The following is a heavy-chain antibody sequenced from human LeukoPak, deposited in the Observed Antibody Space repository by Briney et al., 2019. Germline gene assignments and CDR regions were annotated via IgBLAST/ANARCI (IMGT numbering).Heavy chain of an antibody. CDR3: ARLPAAAGRGPGRIFDY. Sequence: SETLSLTCTVSGGSISTYYWSWIRQPPGKGLEWIGEINHSGSTNYNPSLKSRVTISVDTSKNQFSLKLSSVTAADTAVYYCARLPAAAGRGPGRIFDYWGQGTLVTVSS. J-gene: IGHJ4*02. CDR1: GGSISTYY. V-gene: IGHV4-34*01. CDR2: INHSGST. D-gene: IGHD6-13*01.